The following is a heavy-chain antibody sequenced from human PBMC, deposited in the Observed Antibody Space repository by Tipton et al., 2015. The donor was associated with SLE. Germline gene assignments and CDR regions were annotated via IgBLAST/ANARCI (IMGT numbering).Heavy chain of an antibody. CDR3: ARGIDPTSSRISDY. CDR1: GFNFGDYW. CDR2: INEDGEII. D-gene: IGHD2-2*01. J-gene: IGHJ4*02. Sequence: SLRLSCATSGFNFGDYWMHWVRQVPGKGLVWVSRINEDGEIISYANSVRGRFTISRDNPKSSLYLQMNSLRVEDTALYYCARGIDPTSSRISDYWGQGTLLSVSS. V-gene: IGHV3-74*01.